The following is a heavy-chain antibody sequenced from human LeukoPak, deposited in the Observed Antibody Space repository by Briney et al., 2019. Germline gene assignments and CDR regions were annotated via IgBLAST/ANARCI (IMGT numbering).Heavy chain of an antibody. V-gene: IGHV4-59*11. D-gene: IGHD5-12*01. CDR2: IYYSGST. J-gene: IGHJ4*02. CDR1: GGSISSHY. Sequence: SETLSLTCTVSGGSISSHYWSWIRQPPGKGLEWIGYIYYSGSTNYNPSLKSRVTISVDTSKNQFSLKLSSVTAADTAVYYCAREPTSGREPTSGRPLDYWGQGTLVTVSS. CDR3: AREPTSGREPTSGRPLDY.